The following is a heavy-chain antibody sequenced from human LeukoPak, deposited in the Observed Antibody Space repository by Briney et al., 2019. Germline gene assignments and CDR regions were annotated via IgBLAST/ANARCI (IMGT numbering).Heavy chain of an antibody. D-gene: IGHD3-10*01. CDR2: IYHSGST. Sequence: PSETLSLTCTVSGYSISSGYYWGWIRQPPGKGLGWIGNIYHSGSTYNNPSLKSRVTISVDTPKNQVSLKLSSVTAADTAVYYCARGLLWFGEFWPYFDYWGQGTLVTVSS. V-gene: IGHV4-38-2*02. CDR3: ARGLLWFGEFWPYFDY. J-gene: IGHJ4*02. CDR1: GYSISSGYY.